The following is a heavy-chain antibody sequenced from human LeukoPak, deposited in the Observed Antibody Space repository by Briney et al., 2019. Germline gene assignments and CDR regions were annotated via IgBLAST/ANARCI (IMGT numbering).Heavy chain of an antibody. J-gene: IGHJ5*02. Sequence: SETLSLTCTVSGGSISSYYWSWIRQPPGKGLEWIGYIYYSGSTNYNPSLKSRVTISVDTSKNQFSLKLSSVTAADTAVYYCARDMPKRGYDLGGWFDPWGQGTLVTVSS. V-gene: IGHV4-59*01. CDR3: ARDMPKRGYDLGGWFDP. CDR2: IYYSGST. D-gene: IGHD5-12*01. CDR1: GGSISSYY.